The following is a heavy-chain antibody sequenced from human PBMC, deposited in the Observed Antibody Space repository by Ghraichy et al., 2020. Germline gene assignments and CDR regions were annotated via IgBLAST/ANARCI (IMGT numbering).Heavy chain of an antibody. J-gene: IGHJ6*02. Sequence: TLSLTCTVSGGSISSGGYYWSWIRQHPGKGLEWIGYIYYSGSTSYNPSLKSLVTISVDTSKNQFSLKLSSVTAADTAVYYCARRSGYIVGGMDVWGQGTTVTVSS. CDR3: ARRSGYIVGGMDV. D-gene: IGHD3-3*01. V-gene: IGHV4-31*01. CDR1: GGSISSGGYY. CDR2: IYYSGST.